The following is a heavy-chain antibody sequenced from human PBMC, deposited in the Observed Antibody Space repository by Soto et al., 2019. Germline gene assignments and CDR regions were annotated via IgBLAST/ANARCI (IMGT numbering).Heavy chain of an antibody. D-gene: IGHD6-13*01. V-gene: IGHV3-73*01. CDR3: TLTPGMAAAATSGDDY. CDR2: IRSKPNNYAT. CDR1: GFNFSGSA. J-gene: IGHJ4*02. Sequence: GGSLRLSCAASGFNFSGSAMHWVRQASGKGLEWVGRIRSKPNNYATAYVASVRGRFTIARDDSKNKAYLQMNSLKTEDTAVDYCTLTPGMAAAATSGDDYWGQGTLVTVSS.